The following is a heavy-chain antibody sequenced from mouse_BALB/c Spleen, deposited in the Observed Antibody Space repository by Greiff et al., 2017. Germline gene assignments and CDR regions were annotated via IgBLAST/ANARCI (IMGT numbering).Heavy chain of an antibody. CDR3: ARHNHDYDVAMDY. D-gene: IGHD2-4*01. CDR1: GFTFSSYG. CDR2: ISSGGSYT. J-gene: IGHJ4*01. Sequence: EVKVVESGGDLVKPGGSLKLSCAASGFTFSSYGMSWVRQTPDKRLEWVATISSGGSYTYYPDSVKGRFTISRDNAKNTLYLQMSSLKSEDTAMYYCARHNHDYDVAMDYWGQGTSVTVSS. V-gene: IGHV5-6*01.